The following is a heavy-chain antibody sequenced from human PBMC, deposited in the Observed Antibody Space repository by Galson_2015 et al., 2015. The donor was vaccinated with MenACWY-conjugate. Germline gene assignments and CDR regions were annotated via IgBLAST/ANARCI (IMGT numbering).Heavy chain of an antibody. D-gene: IGHD3-10*01. CDR2: IIPIFETP. Sequence: SVKVSCKASGGSFSTYGISWVRQAPRQGLEWVGGIIPIFETPEYAQKFQDRVRISADESTRTVYMELRRLRSEDTAIYYCARDPSDHYGSIKHRGKHNYCCQGSLFTISS. CDR3: ARDPSDHYGSIKHRGKHNY. V-gene: IGHV1-69*13. J-gene: IGHJ4*02. CDR1: GGSFSTYG.